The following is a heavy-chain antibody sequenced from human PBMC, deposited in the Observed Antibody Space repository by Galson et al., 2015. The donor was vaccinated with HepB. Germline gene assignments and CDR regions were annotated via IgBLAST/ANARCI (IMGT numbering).Heavy chain of an antibody. J-gene: IGHJ5*02. D-gene: IGHD3-3*01. V-gene: IGHV1-18*01. Sequence: SVKVSCKASGYTFTAYGINWVRQAPGEGLEWMGWISPYNNNTNYAQKLQGRVTLTTDTSTSTAYMELRSLRSDDTAVYYCARVLDPGVSGYMTSWFDPWGQGTLVTVSS. CDR1: GYTFTAYG. CDR3: ARVLDPGVSGYMTSWFDP. CDR2: ISPYNNNT.